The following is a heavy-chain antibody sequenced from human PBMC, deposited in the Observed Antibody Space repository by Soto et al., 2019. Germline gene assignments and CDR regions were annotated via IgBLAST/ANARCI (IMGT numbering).Heavy chain of an antibody. J-gene: IGHJ4*02. CDR3: AKDEGAEDDILTGYPPFDY. CDR2: ISYDGSAK. D-gene: IGHD3-9*01. CDR1: GFNFRSYG. Sequence: QVQLVESGGGVVQPGRSLRLSCAASGFNFRSYGMHWVRQAPGKGLEWVAVISYDGSAKWYVDSVKGRFTISRDTSKNVHYLKMSCLGAEDTAVYYWAKDEGAEDDILTGYPPFDYRGQGILVTVSS. V-gene: IGHV3-30*18.